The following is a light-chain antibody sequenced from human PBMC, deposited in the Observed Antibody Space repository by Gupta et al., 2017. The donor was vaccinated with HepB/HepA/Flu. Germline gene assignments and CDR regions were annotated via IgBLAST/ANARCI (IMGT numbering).Light chain of an antibody. Sequence: DIVVTQSPNPLAVSLGERATINCKSSQSVLSSSKNKNYLAWYQQKPGQPPSLLIYWASTRESGVPDRFSASGSGTDFTLTINNLQAEDVAMYYCQQYYAIPLTFGGGTKVEIK. CDR2: WAS. CDR1: QSVLSSSKNKNY. V-gene: IGKV4-1*01. CDR3: QQYYAIPLT. J-gene: IGKJ4*01.